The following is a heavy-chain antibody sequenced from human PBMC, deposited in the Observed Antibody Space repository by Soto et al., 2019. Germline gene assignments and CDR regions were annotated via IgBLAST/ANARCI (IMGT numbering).Heavy chain of an antibody. Sequence: GGSLRLSCVASGFSFSDSWMDWVRQAPGKGPEWVANINPGGSEKNYVDSVKGRFTISRDNAKNSLFLQMNNLRAEDTGVYYCVKDPRYCSSTSCYEDYYYGMDVWGQGTTVTVSS. CDR1: GFSFSDSW. CDR2: INPGGSEK. CDR3: VKDPRYCSSTSCYEDYYYGMDV. J-gene: IGHJ6*02. D-gene: IGHD2-2*01. V-gene: IGHV3-7*01.